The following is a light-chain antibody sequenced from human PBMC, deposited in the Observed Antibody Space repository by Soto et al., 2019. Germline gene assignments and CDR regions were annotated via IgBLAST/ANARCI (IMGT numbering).Light chain of an antibody. CDR1: QDIATY. J-gene: IGKJ1*01. V-gene: IGKV1-33*01. Sequence: DIQMTQSPCSLSASVRNRVTITCQASQDIATYLNWYQQKPGKAPNLLIYDASNLETGVPSRFSGGGSGTHFTFTISNLQPEDIATYYCQQYDNLPPTWTFGQGTKVDI. CDR3: QQYDNLPPTWT. CDR2: DAS.